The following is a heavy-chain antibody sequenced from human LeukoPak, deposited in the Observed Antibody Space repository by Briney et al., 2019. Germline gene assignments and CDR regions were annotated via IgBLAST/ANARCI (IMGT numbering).Heavy chain of an antibody. Sequence: PSETLSLTCTVSGGSISSYYWSWIRQPPGKGLEWIGYIYYSGSTNYNPSLRSRVTTSVDTSKKQFSLKLRSVTAADTAVYYCARSVSWGLLVRDDAFDIWGQGTMVTVSS. CDR1: GGSISSYY. CDR2: IYYSGST. V-gene: IGHV4-59*08. CDR3: ARSVSWGLLVRDDAFDI. D-gene: IGHD2-21*01. J-gene: IGHJ3*02.